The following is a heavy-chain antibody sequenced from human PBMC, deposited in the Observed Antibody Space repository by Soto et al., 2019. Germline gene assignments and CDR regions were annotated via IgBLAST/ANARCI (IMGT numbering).Heavy chain of an antibody. CDR3: ARGSRSWSAYNWFDP. V-gene: IGHV1-18*01. CDR2: ISAYNGNT. J-gene: IGHJ5*02. D-gene: IGHD6-13*01. Sequence: ASVKVSCKASGYTFTSYGISWVRQAPGQGLECMGWISAYNGNTNYAQKLQGRVTMTTDTSTSTAYMELRSLRSDDTAVYYCARGSRSWSAYNWFDPWGQGTLVTVSS. CDR1: GYTFTSYG.